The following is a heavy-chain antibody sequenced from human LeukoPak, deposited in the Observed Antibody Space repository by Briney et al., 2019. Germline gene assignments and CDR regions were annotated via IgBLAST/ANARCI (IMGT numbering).Heavy chain of an antibody. D-gene: IGHD3-22*01. CDR2: ISVRSNYI. CDR1: GYTFSSYS. Sequence: GGSLRLSCVASGYTFSSYSINWVRQAPGKGLEWVSSISVRSNYIYYADSVRGRFSISRDDARDSLYLQMNSLRAEGTAVYYCVRLRRNSDTSGFYYYYDFWGQGTLVTVSP. J-gene: IGHJ4*02. CDR3: VRLRRNSDTSGFYYYYDF. V-gene: IGHV3-21*01.